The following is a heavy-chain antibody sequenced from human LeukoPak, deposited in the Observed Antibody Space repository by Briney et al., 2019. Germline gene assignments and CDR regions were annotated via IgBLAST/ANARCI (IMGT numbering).Heavy chain of an antibody. D-gene: IGHD4-17*01. CDR2: IRYDGSNK. CDR3: AKAPGVEGDYHPFDY. CDR1: GFTFSSYG. J-gene: IGHJ4*02. Sequence: PGGSLRLSCAASGFTFSSYGMHWVRQAPGKGLEGVAFIRYDGSNKYYADSVKGRFTISRDNSKNTLYLQMNSLRAEDTAVYYCAKAPGVEGDYHPFDYWGQGTLVTVSS. V-gene: IGHV3-30*02.